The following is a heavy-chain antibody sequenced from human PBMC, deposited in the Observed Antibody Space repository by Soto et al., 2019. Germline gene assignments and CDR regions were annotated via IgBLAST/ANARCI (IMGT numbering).Heavy chain of an antibody. V-gene: IGHV4-61*01. Sequence: QVQLQESGPGLLKPSETLSLTCSVSGGSVSDKTYYWSWIRQPPGKRLEWIGYVYYSGTTNYNPSLKSRVTISVDLSKNRCSLRLSSVTTADTALYYCARTTAVPNTLRSRYFFDYWGQGTLVTVSS. CDR1: GGSVSDKTYY. CDR3: ARTTAVPNTLRSRYFFDY. J-gene: IGHJ4*02. CDR2: VYYSGTT. D-gene: IGHD4-17*01.